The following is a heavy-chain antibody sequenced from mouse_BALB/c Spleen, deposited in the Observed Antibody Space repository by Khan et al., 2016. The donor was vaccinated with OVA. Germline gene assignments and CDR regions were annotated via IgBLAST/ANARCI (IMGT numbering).Heavy chain of an antibody. V-gene: IGHV9-3-1*01. J-gene: IGHJ1*03. D-gene: IGHD1-1*02. CDR1: GYSFTNYG. CDR2: INTYTGEP. CDR3: ASGGYWYFDV. Sequence: QVQLKESGPEVKKPGETVKISCKASGYSFTNYGMNWVRQAPGKGLKWMGWINTYTGEPTYADDFKGRFAFSLETSVSTAYLQINNLKNEDTATYFCASGGYWYFDVWGTGTTVTVSS.